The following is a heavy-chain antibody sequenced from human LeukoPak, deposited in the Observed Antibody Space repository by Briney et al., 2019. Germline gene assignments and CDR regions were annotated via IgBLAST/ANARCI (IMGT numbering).Heavy chain of an antibody. CDR2: IYTSGST. CDR3: ASEYSSSWYVNY. V-gene: IGHV4-4*07. Sequence: PSETLSLTCTVSGGSISSYYWSWIRQPAGKGLEWIGRIYTSGSTNYNPSLKSRVTMSVDTSKNQFSLKLSSVAAADTAVYYCASEYSSSWYVNYWGQGTLVTVSS. CDR1: GGSISSYY. D-gene: IGHD6-13*01. J-gene: IGHJ4*02.